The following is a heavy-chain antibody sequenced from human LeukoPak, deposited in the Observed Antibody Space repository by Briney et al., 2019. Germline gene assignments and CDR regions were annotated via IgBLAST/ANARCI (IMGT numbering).Heavy chain of an antibody. CDR3: VKDRGNHVTDF. V-gene: IGHV4-39*07. Sequence: SETLSLTCTVSGVSFSSSPCHWGWIRQPPGKGLEWIGTICYGGSTYYKSSLRSRVTISVDPSKNQFSLMLSSVTAADTAVYYCVKDRGNHVTDFWGQGTQVTVSS. D-gene: IGHD1-14*01. CDR2: ICYGGST. J-gene: IGHJ4*02. CDR1: GVSFSSSPCH.